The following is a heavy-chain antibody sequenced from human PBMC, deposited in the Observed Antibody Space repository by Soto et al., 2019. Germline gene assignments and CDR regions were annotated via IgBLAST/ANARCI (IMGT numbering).Heavy chain of an antibody. J-gene: IGHJ5*02. Sequence: SETLSLTCTVSGYSISSGYHWAWIRQPPGKGLEWLGSVHYSGNTYYNPSLKSRLTISVDKSKNQFSLNLSSVTAADTAVYYCARQDRVVAEGRWFDPWGQGTLVTSPQ. V-gene: IGHV4-38-2*02. CDR2: VHYSGNT. D-gene: IGHD2-15*01. CDR1: GYSISSGYH. CDR3: ARQDRVVAEGRWFDP.